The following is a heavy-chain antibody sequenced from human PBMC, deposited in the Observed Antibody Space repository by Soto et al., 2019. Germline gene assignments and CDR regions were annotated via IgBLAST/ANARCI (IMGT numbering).Heavy chain of an antibody. Sequence: EVQLVESGGGLVQPGRSLRLSCAASGFTFDDYAMHWVRQAPGKGLEWVSGISWNSGIIGYADSVKGRFTISRDNAKNSLYLQMNSLRPEDTALYYCATDSGPVGARGMDVWGQGTTVTVSS. D-gene: IGHD1-26*01. CDR3: ATDSGPVGARGMDV. CDR2: ISWNSGII. J-gene: IGHJ6*02. CDR1: GFTFDDYA. V-gene: IGHV3-9*01.